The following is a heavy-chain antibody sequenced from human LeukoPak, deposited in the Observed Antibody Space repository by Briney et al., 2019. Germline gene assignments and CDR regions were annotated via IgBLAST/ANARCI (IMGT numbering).Heavy chain of an antibody. J-gene: IGHJ4*02. Sequence: KVSCKGSGYGFTSYWIGWVRQMPGKGLEWMGIIYPGDSDTRYSPSFQGQVTISADKSISTAYLQWSSLEASDTAMYYCAIRPYDFWNLYYFDYWGQGTLVTVSS. CDR2: IYPGDSDT. CDR3: AIRPYDFWNLYYFDY. V-gene: IGHV5-51*01. D-gene: IGHD3-3*01. CDR1: GYGFTSYW.